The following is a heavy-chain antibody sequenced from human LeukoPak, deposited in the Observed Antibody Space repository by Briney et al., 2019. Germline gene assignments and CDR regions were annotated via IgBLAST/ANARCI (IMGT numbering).Heavy chain of an antibody. V-gene: IGHV1-18*01. CDR1: GYTFTSYG. Sequence: ASVKVSCKASGYTFTSYGISWVRQAPGQGLEWMGWISAYNGNTNYAQKLQGRVTMTTDTSTSTAYTELRSLRSDDTAVYYCARGSYYDSSGYRRIGDYWGQGTLVTVSS. CDR3: ARGSYYDSSGYRRIGDY. J-gene: IGHJ4*02. CDR2: ISAYNGNT. D-gene: IGHD3-22*01.